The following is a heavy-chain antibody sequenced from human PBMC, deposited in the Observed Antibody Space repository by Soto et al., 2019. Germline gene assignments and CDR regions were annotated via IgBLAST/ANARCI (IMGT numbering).Heavy chain of an antibody. V-gene: IGHV4-61*08. CDR2: IYYSGGT. D-gene: IGHD2-21*02. J-gene: IGHJ4*02. CDR3: AREKPTAAHFDY. CDR1: GGSISSGGYY. Sequence: SETLSLTCTVSGGSISSGGYYWSWIRQHPGKGLEWIGYIYYSGGTNYNPSLKSRVTISVDTSKNQFSLRLSSVTTADTAVYYCAREKPTAAHFDYWGQGALVTVSS.